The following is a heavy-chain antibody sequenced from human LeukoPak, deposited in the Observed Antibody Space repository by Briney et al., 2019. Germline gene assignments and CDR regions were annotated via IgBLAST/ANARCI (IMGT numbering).Heavy chain of an antibody. CDR2: ISNRGNNI. J-gene: IGHJ4*02. V-gene: IGHV3-11*04. Sequence: GGSLRLSCAASAFTFSDYYMGWIRQAPGKGLEWVSYISNRGNNIYYADSVKGRFTISRDNAKNSLYLQMNSLRAEDTAVYYCARDWSGSYDYWGQGTLVTVSS. D-gene: IGHD1-26*01. CDR1: AFTFSDYY. CDR3: ARDWSGSYDY.